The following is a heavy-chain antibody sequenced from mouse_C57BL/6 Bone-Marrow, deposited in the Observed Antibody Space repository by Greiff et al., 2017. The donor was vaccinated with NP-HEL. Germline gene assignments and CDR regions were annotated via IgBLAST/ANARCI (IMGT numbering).Heavy chain of an antibody. CDR1: GFTFSSYG. J-gene: IGHJ4*01. CDR3: ERHGVYYDYGGYDMDY. Sequence: EVKLVESGGDLVKPGGSLKLSCAASGFTFSSYGMSWVRQTPDQRLEWVATISSGGSYTYYPDSVKGRFTISIDNAKNTLYLQMSSLKSEDTAMYYYERHGVYYDYGGYDMDYWGQGTSVTVSS. V-gene: IGHV5-6*02. D-gene: IGHD2-4*01. CDR2: ISSGGSYT.